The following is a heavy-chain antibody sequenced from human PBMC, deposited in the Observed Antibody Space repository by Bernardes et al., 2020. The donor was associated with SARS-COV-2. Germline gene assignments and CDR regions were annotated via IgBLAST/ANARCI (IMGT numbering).Heavy chain of an antibody. V-gene: IGHV4-34*01. D-gene: IGHD4-4*01. CDR1: GGSFSGYY. J-gene: IGHJ6*02. Sequence: LSLTCAVYGGSFSGYYWSWIRQPPGKGLEWIGEINHSGSTNYNPSLKSRVTISVDTSKNQFSLKLSSVTAADTAVYYCARGRAVTTFFYYYYGMDVWGQGTTVTVSS. CDR3: ARGRAVTTFFYYYYGMDV. CDR2: INHSGST.